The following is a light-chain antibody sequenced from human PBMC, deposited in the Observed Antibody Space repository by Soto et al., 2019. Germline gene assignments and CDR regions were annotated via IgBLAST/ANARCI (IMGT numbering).Light chain of an antibody. CDR3: QQRMTWPPIT. J-gene: IGKJ5*01. Sequence: VLTQSPATLSLSPGERATLSCRASQSVNIYLAWFQQKPGQAPRLLIYDTSNRATGIPARFSGSGSGTDFTLTISSLEPEDCAVYYCQQRMTWPPITFGQGTRLEIK. CDR1: QSVNIY. CDR2: DTS. V-gene: IGKV3-11*01.